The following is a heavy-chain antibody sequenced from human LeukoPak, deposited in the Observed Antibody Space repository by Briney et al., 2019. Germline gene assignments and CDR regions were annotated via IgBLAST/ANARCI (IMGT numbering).Heavy chain of an antibody. J-gene: IGHJ4*02. CDR3: ARCVEYYDFWSGYSDLYYFDY. Sequence: PGGSLRLSCAASGFTFSSYDMHWVRQATGKGLEWVSAIGTAGDTYYPGSVKGRFTISRENAKNSLYLQMNSLRAGDTAVYYCARCVEYYDFWSGYSDLYYFDYWGQGTLLTVSS. CDR2: IGTAGDT. D-gene: IGHD3-3*01. CDR1: GFTFSSYD. V-gene: IGHV3-13*01.